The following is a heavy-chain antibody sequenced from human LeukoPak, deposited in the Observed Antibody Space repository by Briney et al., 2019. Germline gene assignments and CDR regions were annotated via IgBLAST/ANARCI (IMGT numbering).Heavy chain of an antibody. CDR3: ARRLPYYGSGFDI. J-gene: IGHJ3*02. CDR1: GGSISSYY. V-gene: IGHV4-59*01. D-gene: IGHD3-10*01. CDR2: IYYSGST. Sequence: PSETLSLTCTVSGGSISSYYWSWIRQPPGKGLEWIGYIYYSGSTNYNPSLKSRVTISVDTSKNQFSLKLSSVTAADTAVYYCARRLPYYGSGFDIWGQGTMVTVSS.